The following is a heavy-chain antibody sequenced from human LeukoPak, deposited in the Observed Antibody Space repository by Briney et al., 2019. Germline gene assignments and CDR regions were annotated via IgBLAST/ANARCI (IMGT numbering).Heavy chain of an antibody. CDR3: ARSDIVVVPAALYFDY. V-gene: IGHV3-11*04. J-gene: IGHJ4*02. D-gene: IGHD2-2*01. Sequence: PGGSLRLSCAASGFTFCDYYMSWIRQAPGKGLEWVSYISSSGSTIYYADSVKGRFTISRDNAKNSLYLQMNSLRAEDTAVYYCARSDIVVVPAALYFDYWGQGTLVTVSS. CDR2: ISSSGSTI. CDR1: GFTFCDYY.